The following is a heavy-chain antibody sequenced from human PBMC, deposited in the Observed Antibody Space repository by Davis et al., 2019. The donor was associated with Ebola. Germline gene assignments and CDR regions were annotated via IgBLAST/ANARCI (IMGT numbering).Heavy chain of an antibody. D-gene: IGHD3-10*01. CDR2: ISSSSSHT. Sequence: GESLKISCAASGFTFSDYYMTWIRQAPGKGLEWVSYISSSSSHTSYADSVKGRFTISRDNSKNTVFLQMNSLRPEDTALYYCARGLWDYYGSGLPKYFDIWGQGTSVTVSS. CDR1: GFTFSDYY. J-gene: IGHJ4*02. V-gene: IGHV3-11*06. CDR3: ARGLWDYYGSGLPKYFDI.